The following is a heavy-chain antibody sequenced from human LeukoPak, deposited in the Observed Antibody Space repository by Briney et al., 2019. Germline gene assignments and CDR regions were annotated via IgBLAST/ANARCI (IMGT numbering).Heavy chain of an antibody. CDR2: INSDGSSI. Sequence: GGSLRPSCAASGLTFSSYWIHWVRQAPGKGLVWVSRINSDGSSITYADSVKGRFTISRDNAKHTLYLQMNSLRVEDTAVYYCAREGRVSGYDFDCWGQGTLVTVSS. D-gene: IGHD5-12*01. J-gene: IGHJ4*02. CDR1: GLTFSSYW. CDR3: AREGRVSGYDFDC. V-gene: IGHV3-74*03.